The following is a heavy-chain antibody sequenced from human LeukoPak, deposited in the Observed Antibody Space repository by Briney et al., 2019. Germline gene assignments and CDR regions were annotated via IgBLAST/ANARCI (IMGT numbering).Heavy chain of an antibody. CDR2: IYYSGST. D-gene: IGHD3-10*01. V-gene: IGHV4-59*08. CDR1: GGSISSYY. Sequence: PSETLSLTCTVSGGSISSYYWSWIRQPPGKGLEWIGYIYYSGSTNYNPSLKSRVTISVDTSKNQFSLKLSSVTAADTAVYYCARLGSGSYYDAFDIWGQGTMVTVSS. J-gene: IGHJ3*02. CDR3: ARLGSGSYYDAFDI.